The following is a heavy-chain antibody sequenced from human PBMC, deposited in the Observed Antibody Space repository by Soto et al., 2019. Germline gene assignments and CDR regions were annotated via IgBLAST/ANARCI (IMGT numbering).Heavy chain of an antibody. D-gene: IGHD3-9*01. CDR1: GYTFTSYG. Sequence: PRASVKVSCKSSGYTFTSYGISWVRQAPGQGLEWMGWISAYNGNTNYAQKLQGRVTMTTDTSTSTAYMELRSLRSDDTAVYYCARVIVWVLTGFRDPYGMDVWGQGTTVTVSS. J-gene: IGHJ6*02. V-gene: IGHV1-18*01. CDR3: ARVIVWVLTGFRDPYGMDV. CDR2: ISAYNGNT.